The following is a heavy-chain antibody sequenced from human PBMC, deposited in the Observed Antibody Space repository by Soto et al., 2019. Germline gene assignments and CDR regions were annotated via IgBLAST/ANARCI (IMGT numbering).Heavy chain of an antibody. V-gene: IGHV3-23*01. CDR1: GLSFSSYA. Sequence: GGSLRLSCAASGLSFSSYAMSWVRQAPGKGLEWVSSISGSGGSTYYADSVKGRFTFSRDNSKNTLSLQMNSLGAEDTAVYYCAKDYYFDYWGQGTLVTVSS. CDR2: ISGSGGST. J-gene: IGHJ4*02. CDR3: AKDYYFDY.